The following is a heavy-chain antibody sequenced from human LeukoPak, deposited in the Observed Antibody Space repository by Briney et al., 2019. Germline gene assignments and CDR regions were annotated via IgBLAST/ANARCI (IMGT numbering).Heavy chain of an antibody. J-gene: IGHJ4*02. Sequence: GRSLRLSCAASGSTFSSYAMHWVRQAPGKGLEWVAVISYDGSNKYYADSVKGRFTISRDNSKNTLYLQMNSLRAEDTAVYYCARSEDIAAAAPDWGQGTLVTVSS. CDR1: GSTFSSYA. D-gene: IGHD6-13*01. CDR2: ISYDGSNK. V-gene: IGHV3-30*04. CDR3: ARSEDIAAAAPD.